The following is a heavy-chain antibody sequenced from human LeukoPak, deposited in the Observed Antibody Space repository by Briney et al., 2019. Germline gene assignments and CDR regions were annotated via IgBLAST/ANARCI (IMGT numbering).Heavy chain of an antibody. Sequence: SETLSLTCTVSGGSISSYYWGWIRQPPGKGLEWIGYIYYSGSTNYNPSLKSRVTISVDTSKNQFSLKLSSVTAADTAVYYCARVLSGYCSSTSCYNWFDPWGQGTLVTVSS. D-gene: IGHD2-2*01. CDR3: ARVLSGYCSSTSCYNWFDP. V-gene: IGHV4-59*01. CDR2: IYYSGST. CDR1: GGSISSYY. J-gene: IGHJ5*02.